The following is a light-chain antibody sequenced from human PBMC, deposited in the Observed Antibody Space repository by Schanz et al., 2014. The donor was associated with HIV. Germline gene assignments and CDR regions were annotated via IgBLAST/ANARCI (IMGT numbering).Light chain of an antibody. CDR2: DAS. CDR1: HSVHNY. CDR3: QQRSSRPPLT. J-gene: IGKJ4*01. Sequence: EIVLTQSPGTLSLSPGERATLSCRASHSVHNYLAWYQQRPGQPPRLLIYDASNRATGVPDRFSGSGSGTDFTLTISSLEPEDFAVYYCQQRSSRPPLTFGGGTRVEI. V-gene: IGKV3-11*01.